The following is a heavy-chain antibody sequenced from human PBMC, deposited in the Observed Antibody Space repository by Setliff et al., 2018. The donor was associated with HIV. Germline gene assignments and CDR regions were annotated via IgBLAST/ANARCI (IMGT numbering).Heavy chain of an antibody. D-gene: IGHD5-12*01. CDR1: GGSVSDDY. CDR3: ARRGAYGYDYFDY. V-gene: IGHV4-34*10. Sequence: SETLSLTCAVYGGSVSDDYWSWIRQPPGRGMEWIGEINDSGNTNFNPSLKNRVTMSVDTSKSQFSLNLTSVTAADTAVYYCARRGAYGYDYFDYWGPGILVTVS. J-gene: IGHJ4*02. CDR2: INDSGNT.